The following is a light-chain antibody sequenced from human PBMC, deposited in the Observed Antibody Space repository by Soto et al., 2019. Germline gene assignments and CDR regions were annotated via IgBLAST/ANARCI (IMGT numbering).Light chain of an antibody. V-gene: IGLV2-11*01. CDR3: CSYAATTHV. CDR2: DVS. Sequence: QSALTQPPSVSGSPGQSVTISCTGTSSDISGYNYVSWYQQLPGKAPKVMIYDVSKRPSGVPDRFSGSNSGNTASLTISGLQAEDEADYYCCSYAATTHVFGTGTKLTVL. J-gene: IGLJ1*01. CDR1: SSDISGYNY.